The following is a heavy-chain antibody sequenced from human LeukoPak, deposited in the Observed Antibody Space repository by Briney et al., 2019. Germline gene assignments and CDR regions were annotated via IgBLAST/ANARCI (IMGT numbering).Heavy chain of an antibody. J-gene: IGHJ4*02. Sequence: PSETLSLTCTVSGGSISSYYWSWIRQPPGKGLEWIGYIYYSGSTNYNPSLKSRATISVDTSKNQFSLKLSSVTAADTAVYYCARDRGDFLFDYWGQGTLVTVSS. V-gene: IGHV4-59*01. D-gene: IGHD2-21*02. CDR3: ARDRGDFLFDY. CDR1: GGSISSYY. CDR2: IYYSGST.